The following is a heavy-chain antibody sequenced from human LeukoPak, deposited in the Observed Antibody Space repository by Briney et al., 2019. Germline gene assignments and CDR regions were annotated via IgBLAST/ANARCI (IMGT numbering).Heavy chain of an antibody. CDR2: IYHSGST. J-gene: IGHJ5*02. CDR1: GYSISSGYY. V-gene: IGHV4-38-2*02. CDR3: ARDGIVVVPAAIAQGFDP. Sequence: SETLSLTCTVSGYSISSGYYWGWIRQPPGKGLEWIGSIYHSGSTYYNPSLKSRVTISVDTSKNQFSLKLSSVTAADTAVYYCARDGIVVVPAAIAQGFDPWGQGTLVTVSS. D-gene: IGHD2-2*01.